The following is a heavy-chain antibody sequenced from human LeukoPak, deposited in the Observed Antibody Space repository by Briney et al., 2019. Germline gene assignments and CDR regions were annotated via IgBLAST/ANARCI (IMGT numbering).Heavy chain of an antibody. J-gene: IGHJ4*02. V-gene: IGHV4-39*07. D-gene: IGHD5-24*01. CDR3: ARRSYNSPFRY. CDR2: IYYSGSI. CDR1: GGSISRSSYY. Sequence: PPETLSLTCTVSGGSISRSSYYWGWIRQPPGKGLEWIGSIYYSGSINYNPSLKSRVTIPVDTSKNQFSLRLSSVTAADTAVYYCARRSYNSPFRYWGQGTLVTVSS.